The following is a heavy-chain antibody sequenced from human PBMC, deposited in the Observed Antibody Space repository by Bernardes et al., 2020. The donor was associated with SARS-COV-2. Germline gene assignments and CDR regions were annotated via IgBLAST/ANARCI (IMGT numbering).Heavy chain of an antibody. V-gene: IGHV4-59*01. Sequence: SETLSLTCTVSGGSISSYYWSWIRQPPGKGLEWIGYIYYSGSTNYNPSLKSRVTISVDTSKNQFSLKLSSVTAADTAVYYCARGARGGGLEWFSNYYYYYMDVWGKGTTVTVSS. CDR1: GGSISSYY. CDR3: ARGARGGGLEWFSNYYYYYMDV. J-gene: IGHJ6*03. CDR2: IYYSGST. D-gene: IGHD3-3*01.